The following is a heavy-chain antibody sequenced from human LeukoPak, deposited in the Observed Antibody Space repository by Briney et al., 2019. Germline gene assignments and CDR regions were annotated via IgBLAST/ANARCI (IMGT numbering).Heavy chain of an antibody. Sequence: PGGSLRLSCEASGFTFSSYAMTWVRQVPGKGLEWVSSMIISGGSTYYADSVKGRFTISRDNSKNTLYLEMNSLRVEDTALYYCARETKIDYWGQGALVTVSS. D-gene: IGHD1-7*01. CDR1: GFTFSSYA. J-gene: IGHJ4*02. CDR3: ARETKIDY. CDR2: MIISGGST. V-gene: IGHV3-23*01.